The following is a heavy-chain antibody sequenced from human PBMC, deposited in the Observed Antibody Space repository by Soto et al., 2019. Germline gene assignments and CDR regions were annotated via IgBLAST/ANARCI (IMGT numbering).Heavy chain of an antibody. CDR1: GGSFSGYY. CDR2: INHSGST. Sequence: SETLSLTCAVYGGSFSGYYWSWIRQPPGKGLEWIGEINHSGSTNYNPSLKSRVTISVDTSKNQFSLKLSSVTAADTAVYYCARGSRAENIVATPHRGSFDYSGQGTRVTVSS. CDR3: ARGSRAENIVATPHRGSFDY. J-gene: IGHJ4*02. D-gene: IGHD5-12*01. V-gene: IGHV4-34*01.